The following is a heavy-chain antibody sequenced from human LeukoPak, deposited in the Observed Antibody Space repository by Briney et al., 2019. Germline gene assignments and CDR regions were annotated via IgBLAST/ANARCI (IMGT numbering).Heavy chain of an antibody. CDR1: GFTFSSYA. CDR3: AKDCTSTNCYVDY. V-gene: IGHV3-23*01. CDR2: IRGSGGST. J-gene: IGHJ4*02. Sequence: GGSLRLSCAASGFTFSSYAMSWVRQAPGKGLEWVSAIRGSGGSTYYADSVKGRFTISRDNSKNTLYLQMNSLRAEDTALYYCAKDCTSTNCYVDYWGQGTLVTVSS. D-gene: IGHD2-2*01.